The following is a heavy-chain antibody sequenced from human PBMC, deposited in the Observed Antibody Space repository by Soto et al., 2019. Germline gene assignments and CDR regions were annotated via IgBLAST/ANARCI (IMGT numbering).Heavy chain of an antibody. CDR3: AKDPNGDYVGAFDS. CDR2: ISGSGGRT. CDR1: GFTFRNYA. J-gene: IGHJ3*02. Sequence: EVQLLESGGNLIQPGGSLRLSCAASGFTFRNYAMSWVRQAPGAGPEWVAGISGSGGRTYYAESVKGRFTISRDNSNNALFLQMNSLRAEDTDLYCCAKDPNGDYVGAFDSCGRGTMGTVSS. D-gene: IGHD4-17*01. V-gene: IGHV3-23*01.